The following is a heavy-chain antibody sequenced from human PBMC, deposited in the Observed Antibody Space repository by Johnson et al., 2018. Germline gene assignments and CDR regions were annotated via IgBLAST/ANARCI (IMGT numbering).Heavy chain of an antibody. D-gene: IGHD3-22*01. CDR3: ARGFRDRSGKEDFQH. J-gene: IGHJ1*01. CDR2: MNPTSGNT. Sequence: QVQLVQSGAEVKKPGASVKVSCKASGYTFASYDINCVRQATRQGLEWMGWMNPTSGNTGYAQKFQGRVTMTRKTSIGTAYMELSSLRSDDTAVYYWARGFRDRSGKEDFQHWGQGTVSTVSS. V-gene: IGHV1-8*01. CDR1: GYTFASYD.